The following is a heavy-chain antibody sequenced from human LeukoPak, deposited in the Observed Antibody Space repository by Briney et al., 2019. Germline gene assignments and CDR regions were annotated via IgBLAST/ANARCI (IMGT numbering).Heavy chain of an antibody. CDR1: GFVFSDFG. CDR2: ISYDGSNK. CDR3: VKDHCSGGSCHSFDF. D-gene: IGHD2-15*01. J-gene: IGHJ4*02. V-gene: IGHV3-30*18. Sequence: GGSLRLSCAASGFVFSDFGILWGRQAPVKGLEWVAFISYDGSNKNYADSVKGRSSISRDNSEKTVYLQMGSLRVEDTAVYYCVKDHCSGGSCHSFDFWGQGTLVIVSS.